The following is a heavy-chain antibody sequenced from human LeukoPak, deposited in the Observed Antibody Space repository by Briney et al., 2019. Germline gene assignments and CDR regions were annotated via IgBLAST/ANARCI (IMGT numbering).Heavy chain of an antibody. CDR3: ARYYGSGRGYYGLDV. Sequence: QTGGSLRLSCEASGFTFGTYGMHWVRQAPGKGLEWITLIPYDGSNKYYADPVKGRFTISRDNSKNTLYLQMNSLRAEDTAVYYCARYYGSGRGYYGLDVWGQGTTVTVFS. CDR2: IPYDGSNK. CDR1: GFTFGTYG. V-gene: IGHV3-30*03. D-gene: IGHD3-10*01. J-gene: IGHJ6*02.